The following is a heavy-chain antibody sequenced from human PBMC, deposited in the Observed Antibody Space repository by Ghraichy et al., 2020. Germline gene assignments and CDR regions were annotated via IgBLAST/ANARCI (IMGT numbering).Heavy chain of an antibody. Sequence: SETLSLTCTVSGGSISSSSYYWGWIRQPPGKGLEWIGSIYYSGSTYYNPSLKSRVTISVDTSKNQFSLKLSSVTAADTAEYYCARYPYYYDSSGFDYWGQGTLVTVSS. D-gene: IGHD3-22*01. CDR1: GGSISSSSYY. CDR2: IYYSGST. J-gene: IGHJ4*02. V-gene: IGHV4-39*01. CDR3: ARYPYYYDSSGFDY.